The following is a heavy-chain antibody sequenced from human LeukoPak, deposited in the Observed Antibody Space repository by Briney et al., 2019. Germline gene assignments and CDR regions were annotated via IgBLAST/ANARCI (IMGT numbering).Heavy chain of an antibody. J-gene: IGHJ6*02. CDR1: GFAFTSSA. V-gene: IGHV1-58*01. CDR3: AATYSSSPAYYYGMDV. D-gene: IGHD6-6*01. CDR2: IVVGSGNT. Sequence: SVKVSCKASGFAFTSSAVQWVRQARGQRLEWIGWIVVGSGNTNYAQKFQERVTITRDMSTSIAYMELSSLRSEDTAVYYCAATYSSSPAYYYGMDVWGQGTTVTVSS.